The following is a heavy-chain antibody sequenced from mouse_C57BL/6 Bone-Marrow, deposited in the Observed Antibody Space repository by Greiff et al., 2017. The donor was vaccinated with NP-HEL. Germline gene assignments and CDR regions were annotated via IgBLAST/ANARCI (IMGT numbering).Heavy chain of an antibody. CDR3: AMVPAYYCGSSYFDY. J-gene: IGHJ2*01. CDR2: IHPNSGST. V-gene: IGHV1-64*01. D-gene: IGHD1-1*01. Sequence: QVQLQQPGAELVKPGASVKLSCKASGYTFTSYWMHWVKQRPGQGLEWIGMIHPNSGSTNYNEKFKSKATLTVDKSSSTAYMQLSSLTSEDSAVYYCAMVPAYYCGSSYFDYWGQGATLTASS. CDR1: GYTFTSYW.